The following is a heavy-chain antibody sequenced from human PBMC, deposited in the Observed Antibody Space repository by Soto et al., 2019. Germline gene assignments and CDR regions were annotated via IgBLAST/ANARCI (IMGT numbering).Heavy chain of an antibody. J-gene: IGHJ6*02. D-gene: IGHD6-13*01. CDR1: GFTFSSYW. CDR3: AREGLDSSSWYRGYYYYYGMDV. Sequence: GGSLRLSCAASGFTFSSYWMHWVRQAPGKGLVWVSRINSDGSSTSYADSVKGRFTISRDNAKNTLYLQMNSLRAEDTAVYYCAREGLDSSSWYRGYYYYYGMDVWGQGTTVTVSS. V-gene: IGHV3-74*01. CDR2: INSDGSST.